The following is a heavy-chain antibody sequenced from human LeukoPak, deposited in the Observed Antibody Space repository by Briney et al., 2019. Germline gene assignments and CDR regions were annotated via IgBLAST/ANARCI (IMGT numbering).Heavy chain of an antibody. V-gene: IGHV3-23*01. Sequence: GGSLRLSCAASGFTFSSYAMSWVRPAPGKGLEWVSTISGSGGSTYYADSVKGRFTISRDDSKNTLYLQMNSLRAEDTAVYYCAKDQVRIYYDLPTFDYWGQGTLVTVSS. CDR2: ISGSGGST. CDR3: AKDQVRIYYDLPTFDY. J-gene: IGHJ4*02. CDR1: GFTFSSYA. D-gene: IGHD3-22*01.